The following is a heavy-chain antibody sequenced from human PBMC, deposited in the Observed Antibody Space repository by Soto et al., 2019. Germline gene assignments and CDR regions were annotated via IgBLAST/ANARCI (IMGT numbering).Heavy chain of an antibody. CDR2: IYYSGST. J-gene: IGHJ3*02. CDR3: AREQEVNYYDSSGYYYVAVDI. D-gene: IGHD3-22*01. Sequence: SETLSLTCTVSGGSISSYYWSWIRQPPGKGLEWIGYIYYSGSTNYNPSLKSRVTISVDTSKNQFSLKLSSVTAADTAVYYCAREQEVNYYDSSGYYYVAVDIWGQGTMV. V-gene: IGHV4-59*01. CDR1: GGSISSYY.